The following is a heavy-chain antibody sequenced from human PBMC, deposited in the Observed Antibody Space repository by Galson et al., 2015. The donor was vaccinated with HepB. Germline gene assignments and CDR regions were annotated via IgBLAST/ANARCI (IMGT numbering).Heavy chain of an antibody. CDR3: ARVITGRGFDY. D-gene: IGHD3-16*01. CDR2: INPSGGST. Sequence: SVKVSCKASGYTFASYYMHWVRQAPGQGLEWMGIINPSGGSTSYAQKFQGRVTMTRDTSTSTVYMELSSLRSEDTAVYYCARVITGRGFDYWGQGTLVTVSS. J-gene: IGHJ4*02. V-gene: IGHV1-46*01. CDR1: GYTFASYY.